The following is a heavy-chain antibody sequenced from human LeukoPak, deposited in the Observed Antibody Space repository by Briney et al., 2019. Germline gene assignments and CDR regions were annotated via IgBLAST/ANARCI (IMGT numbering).Heavy chain of an antibody. Sequence: GGSLRLSCAASGFSFSTYVMSWVRQAPGKGLAWVSDISGSGGNTHYADSVKGRFTISRDNSKNTLYLQMNSLRAEDTALYYCATEKRSTTAYDYWGQGTLVTVSS. V-gene: IGHV3-23*01. CDR1: GFSFSTYV. CDR2: ISGSGGNT. J-gene: IGHJ4*02. D-gene: IGHD4-17*01. CDR3: ATEKRSTTAYDY.